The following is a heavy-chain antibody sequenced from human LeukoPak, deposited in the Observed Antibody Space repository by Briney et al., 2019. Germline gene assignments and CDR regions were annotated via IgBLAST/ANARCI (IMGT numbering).Heavy chain of an antibody. CDR1: SRSISTQY. J-gene: IGHJ4*02. CDR2: IYYSGST. CDR3: ARGPYYYGSGSYFDDY. V-gene: IGHV4-30-4*08. D-gene: IGHD3-10*01. Sequence: PWPTESLIYPVSSRSISTQYRNSTRHPPGNGLGWIVYIYYSGSTYYNPSLKSRVTISVDTSKNQSSLKLSSVTAADTAVYYCARGPYYYGSGSYFDDYWGQGTLVTVSS.